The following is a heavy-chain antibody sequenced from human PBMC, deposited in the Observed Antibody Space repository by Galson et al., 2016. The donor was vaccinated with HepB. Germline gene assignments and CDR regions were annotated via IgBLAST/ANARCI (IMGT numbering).Heavy chain of an antibody. D-gene: IGHD2/OR15-2a*01. V-gene: IGHV1-18*01. CDR3: ARDGQYRVDS. CDR1: GYTFTTSG. CDR2: ISTYSGNT. Sequence: SVKVSCKASGYTFTTSGISWVRQAPGQGLEWMGWISTYSGNTKYAQKFQGGLTLTTDSSTTTAYMELRSLRFDDTALYYCARDGQYRVDSWGQGTLVTVSS. J-gene: IGHJ4*02.